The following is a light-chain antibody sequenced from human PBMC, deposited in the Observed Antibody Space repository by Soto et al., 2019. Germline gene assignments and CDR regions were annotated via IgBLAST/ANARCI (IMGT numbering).Light chain of an antibody. CDR3: CSYTTSNTRQIV. J-gene: IGLJ1*01. Sequence: QSALTQPASVSGSPGQSITISCPGTRSDVVGYNYVSWYQQHPGKAPKFMIYDVSNRPSGVSNRFSGSKSGNTASLTISGLQAEDEADYYCCSYTTSNTRQIVFGTGTKVTVL. CDR1: RSDVVGYNY. CDR2: DVS. V-gene: IGLV2-14*01.